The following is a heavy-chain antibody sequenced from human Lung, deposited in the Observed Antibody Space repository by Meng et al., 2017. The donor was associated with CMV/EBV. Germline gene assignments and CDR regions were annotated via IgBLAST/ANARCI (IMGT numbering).Heavy chain of an antibody. Sequence: ASXXVSXKASGYPFTIYYMHWVRQAPGQGLEWMGIINPSAGGTSYAQKFRGRLTMTRDTSTSTVYMELSSLRSEDTAVYYCARDRGYANSWYEADYWGQGTXVPVSS. CDR3: ARDRGYANSWYEADY. V-gene: IGHV1-46*01. CDR1: GYPFTIYY. J-gene: IGHJ4*02. D-gene: IGHD6-13*01. CDR2: INPSAGGT.